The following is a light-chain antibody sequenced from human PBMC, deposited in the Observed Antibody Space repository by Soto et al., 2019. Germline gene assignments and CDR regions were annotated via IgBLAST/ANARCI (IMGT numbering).Light chain of an antibody. Sequence: QSVLTQPASVSGSPGQSITISCTGTSSDVGSYNLVSWYQQHPGKAPKLMIYEGSKRPSGVSNRLSGSKSGNTASLTISGLQAEDEADYYCCSYAGSRGVVFGGGTKLTVL. CDR1: SSDVGSYNL. CDR3: CSYAGSRGVV. CDR2: EGS. J-gene: IGLJ2*01. V-gene: IGLV2-23*01.